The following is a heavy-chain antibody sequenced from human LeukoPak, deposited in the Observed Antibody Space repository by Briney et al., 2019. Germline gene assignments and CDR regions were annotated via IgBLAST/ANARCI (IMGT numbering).Heavy chain of an antibody. J-gene: IGHJ4*02. CDR1: GFTFSSNY. D-gene: IGHD6-6*01. CDR2: IYSGGST. Sequence: GGSLRLSCEASGFTFSSNYMSWVRQAPGKGLEWVSVIYSGGSTYYADSVKGRFTISRDNSKNTLYLQMNSLRAEDTAVYYCASGIRSSSSTFFYWGQGTLVTVSS. CDR3: ASGIRSSSSTFFY. V-gene: IGHV3-53*01.